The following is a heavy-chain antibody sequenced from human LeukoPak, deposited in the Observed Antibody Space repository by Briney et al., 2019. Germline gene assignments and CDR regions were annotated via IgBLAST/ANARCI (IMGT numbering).Heavy chain of an antibody. CDR2: IKQDGSEK. Sequence: GGSLRLSCAASGFTFSNYWMSWVRQAPGKGLEWVANIKQDGSEKYYVDSVKGRFTISRDNAKNSLYLQMNSLRAEDTAVYYCARSLYYYYYMDVWGKGTTVTVSS. V-gene: IGHV3-7*01. CDR3: ARSLYYYYYMDV. J-gene: IGHJ6*03. CDR1: GFTFSNYW.